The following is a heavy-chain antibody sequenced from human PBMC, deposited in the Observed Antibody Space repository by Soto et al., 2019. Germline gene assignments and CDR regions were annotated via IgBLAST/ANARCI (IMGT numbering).Heavy chain of an antibody. V-gene: IGHV4-31*03. J-gene: IGHJ5*02. Sequence: PSETLSLTCTVSGGSMSSSSTYYWGWMRQPPGKGLEWIGYIYYSGSTYYNPSLKSRVTISVDTSKNQFSLKLSSVTAADTAVYYCARVASSSSQHTWGSDPWGQGKLVTVSS. CDR1: GGSMSSSSTYY. CDR2: IYYSGST. CDR3: ARVASSSSQHTWGSDP. D-gene: IGHD6-13*01.